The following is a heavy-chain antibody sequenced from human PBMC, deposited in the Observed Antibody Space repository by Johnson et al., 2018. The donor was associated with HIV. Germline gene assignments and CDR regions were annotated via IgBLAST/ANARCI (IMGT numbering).Heavy chain of an antibody. D-gene: IGHD3-10*01. V-gene: IGHV3-23*04. Sequence: VQLVESGGGVVRPGGSLRLSCAASGFTFDDYGMSWVRQAPGKGLEWVSAISGSGGSTYYADSVKGRFTISRDNSKNTLYLQMNSLRAEDTAVYYCARPLRGVNAFDIWGQGTMVTVSS. CDR2: ISGSGGST. CDR3: ARPLRGVNAFDI. CDR1: GFTFDDYG. J-gene: IGHJ3*02.